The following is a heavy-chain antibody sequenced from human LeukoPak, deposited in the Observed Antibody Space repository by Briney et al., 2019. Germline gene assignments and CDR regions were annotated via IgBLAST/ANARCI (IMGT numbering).Heavy chain of an antibody. Sequence: SSETLSLTCTVSGGSISSYYWKWIRQPPGKGLEWIGYIYYSGSTNYNPSLKSRVTISVDRSKNQFSLKLSSVTAADTAVYYCARSRGVLDYFHHWGQGTLVTVSS. CDR2: IYYSGST. V-gene: IGHV4-59*01. D-gene: IGHD3-3*01. CDR3: ARSRGVLDYFHH. J-gene: IGHJ1*01. CDR1: GGSISSYY.